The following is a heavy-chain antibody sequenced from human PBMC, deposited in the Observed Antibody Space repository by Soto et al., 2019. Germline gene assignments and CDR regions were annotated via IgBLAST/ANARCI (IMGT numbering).Heavy chain of an antibody. CDR2: IKQDGSEK. CDR1: GFTFSSYW. J-gene: IGHJ5*02. V-gene: IGHV3-7*01. Sequence: EAQLVESGGGLVQPGGSLRVSCAVSGFTFSSYWMSWVRQAPGKGLEWVAKIKQDGSEKDYVDSVKGRFTISRDNANNSLYLHMYSLRVEDTAVYYCARGGRHAYNWFDPWGQGTLVTVSS. CDR3: ARGGRHAYNWFDP. D-gene: IGHD3-16*01.